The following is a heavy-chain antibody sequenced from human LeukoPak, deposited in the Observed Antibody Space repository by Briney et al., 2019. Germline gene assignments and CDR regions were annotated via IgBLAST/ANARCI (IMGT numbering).Heavy chain of an antibody. Sequence: PGGSLRLSCAASGFTFSRYAMHWVRQAPGKGLEWVSYISGSSGSTNYADSVMGRFTISRDNGKNSLYLQMNSLRAEDTAVYYCARDQGENYDSSGYYPYWGQGTLVTVSS. D-gene: IGHD3-22*01. CDR3: ARDQGENYDSSGYYPY. CDR1: GFTFSRYA. J-gene: IGHJ4*02. CDR2: ISGSSGST. V-gene: IGHV3-48*04.